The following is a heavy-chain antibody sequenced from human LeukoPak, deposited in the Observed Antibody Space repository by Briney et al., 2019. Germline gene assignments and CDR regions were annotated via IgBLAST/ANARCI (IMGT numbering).Heavy chain of an antibody. CDR3: ARGGSSWYPAAFDI. D-gene: IGHD6-13*01. J-gene: IGHJ3*02. Sequence: GGSLRLSCAVSGFMFSQHTMSWVRQAPGKRLEWVSSISGSGDATRYADSVMGRFTISRDNAKSTLSLQMNGLRAEDTAVYYCARGGSSWYPAAFDIWGQGTMVTVSS. CDR1: GFMFSQHT. V-gene: IGHV3-23*01. CDR2: ISGSGDAT.